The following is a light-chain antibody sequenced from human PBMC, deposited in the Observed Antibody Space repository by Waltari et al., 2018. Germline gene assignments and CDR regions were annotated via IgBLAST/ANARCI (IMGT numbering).Light chain of an antibody. CDR2: QVS. Sequence: DAVMTQSPLSLSVTLGQPASISCRSQQSLVYSDGNTYLHWFPQRPGQSPRRLIYQVSSRASGGPDRFSGSGAGTDFTRAISRVEAEDVGVYYCMQGTVWVTFGQGTNVEI. CDR3: MQGTVWVT. J-gene: IGKJ1*01. CDR1: QSLVYSDGNTY. V-gene: IGKV2-30*01.